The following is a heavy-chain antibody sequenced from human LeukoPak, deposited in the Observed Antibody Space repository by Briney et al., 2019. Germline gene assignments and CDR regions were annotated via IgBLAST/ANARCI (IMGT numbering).Heavy chain of an antibody. J-gene: IGHJ3*02. CDR2: ISSSSSTI. Sequence: GGSLRLSCAPSGFTFSSYSMNWVRQAPGKGLEWVSYISSSSSTIYYADSVKGRFTISRDNAKNSLYLQLNSLRDEDTAVYYCARAATYYYDSSGYYPYAFDIWGQGTMVTVSS. V-gene: IGHV3-48*02. CDR3: ARAATYYYDSSGYYPYAFDI. D-gene: IGHD3-22*01. CDR1: GFTFSSYS.